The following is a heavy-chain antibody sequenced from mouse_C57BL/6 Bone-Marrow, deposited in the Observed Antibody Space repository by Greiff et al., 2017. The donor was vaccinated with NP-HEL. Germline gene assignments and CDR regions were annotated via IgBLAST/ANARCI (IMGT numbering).Heavy chain of an antibody. V-gene: IGHV1-64*01. CDR2: IHPNSGST. Sequence: VQLQQSGAELVKPGASVKLSCKASGYTFTSYWMHWVKQRPGQGLEWIGMIHPNSGSTNYNEKFKSKATLTVDKSSSTAYMQLSSLTSEDSAVYYCARPLYGSPFDYWGQGTTLTVSS. CDR1: GYTFTSYW. CDR3: ARPLYGSPFDY. D-gene: IGHD1-1*01. J-gene: IGHJ2*01.